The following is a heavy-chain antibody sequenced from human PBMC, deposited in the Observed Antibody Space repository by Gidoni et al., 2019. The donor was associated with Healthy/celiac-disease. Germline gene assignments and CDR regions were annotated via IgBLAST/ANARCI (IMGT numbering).Heavy chain of an antibody. CDR2: ISYYNGNT. D-gene: IGHD2-2*01. CDR1: CYTFTSYG. CDR3: AREIVVVPAASDAFDI. J-gene: IGHJ3*02. Sequence: VQLVQSGSEVKKPEASVKVACTASCYTFTSYGISWVRQATGQGLECMGWISYYNGNTNYAQKLKGRVTMTTETSTSTAYMELRSLRSDDTAVYYWAREIVVVPAASDAFDIWGQGTMVTVSS. V-gene: IGHV1-18*01.